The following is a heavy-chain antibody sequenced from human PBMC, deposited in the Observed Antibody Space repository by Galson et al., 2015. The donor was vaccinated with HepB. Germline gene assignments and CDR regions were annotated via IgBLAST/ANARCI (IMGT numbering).Heavy chain of an antibody. CDR3: ASLRYYDPSGRNDAFDI. J-gene: IGHJ3*02. V-gene: IGHV4-34*01. D-gene: IGHD3-22*01. CDR1: GGSFRGYY. CDR2: ITHSGST. Sequence: SETLSLTCAVYGGSFRGYYWSWIRQPPGKGLEWIGEITHSGSTNYNPSLKSRVTISVDTSKNQFSLKLSSVTAADTAVYYCASLRYYDPSGRNDAFDIWGQGTMVTVSS.